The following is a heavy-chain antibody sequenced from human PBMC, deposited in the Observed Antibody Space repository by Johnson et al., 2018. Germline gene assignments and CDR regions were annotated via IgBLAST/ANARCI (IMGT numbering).Heavy chain of an antibody. CDR1: GYSFTSHW. Sequence: EVQLLESGAEVKKPGEPLNISCKGSGYSFTSHWIGWVRQMPGKGLEWMGIIYPGDSATRYSPSFQGQVTISADKSIGTAYLQWSSLKASDTAMYYCARRYCSGGSCYPGALHIWGQGTMVTVSS. CDR3: ARRYCSGGSCYPGALHI. V-gene: IGHV5-51*03. J-gene: IGHJ3*02. D-gene: IGHD2-15*01. CDR2: IYPGDSAT.